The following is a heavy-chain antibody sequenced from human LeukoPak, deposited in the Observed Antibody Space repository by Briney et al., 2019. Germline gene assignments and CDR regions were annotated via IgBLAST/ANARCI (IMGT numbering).Heavy chain of an antibody. D-gene: IGHD1-26*01. CDR2: ISGSGGST. CDR3: AKESGGSYAHETDAFDI. V-gene: IGHV3-23*01. J-gene: IGHJ3*02. CDR1: GSTFSSYA. Sequence: GGSLRLSCAASGSTFSSYAMSWVRQAPGKGLEWVSAISGSGGSTYYADSVKGRFTISRDNSKNTLYLQMNSLRAEDTAVYYCAKESGGSYAHETDAFDIWGQGTMVTVSS.